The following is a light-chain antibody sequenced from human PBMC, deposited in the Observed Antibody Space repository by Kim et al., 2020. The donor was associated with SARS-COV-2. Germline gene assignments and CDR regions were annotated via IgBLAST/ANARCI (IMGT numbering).Light chain of an antibody. CDR2: GKN. Sequence: SSELTQDPAVSVALGQTVKITCQGDSLRSYYASWYQQKPGQAPVLVIYGKNERPSGIPDRFSGSNSGNTASLTITGSQAEDEAEYYCDSRDSSGSHVFGTGTKVTVL. CDR3: DSRDSSGSHV. CDR1: SLRSYY. V-gene: IGLV3-19*01. J-gene: IGLJ1*01.